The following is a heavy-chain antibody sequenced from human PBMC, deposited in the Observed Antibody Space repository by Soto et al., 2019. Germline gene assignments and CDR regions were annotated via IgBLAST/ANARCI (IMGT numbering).Heavy chain of an antibody. CDR2: IIPIFGTA. Sequence: SVKVSCKASGGTFSSYAISWVRQAPGQGLEWMGGIIPIFGTANYAQKFQGRVTITADESTSTAYMELSSLRSADTAVYYCARDTGYGDYVDYGMDVWGQGTTVTVSS. D-gene: IGHD4-17*01. V-gene: IGHV1-69*13. J-gene: IGHJ6*02. CDR3: ARDTGYGDYVDYGMDV. CDR1: GGTFSSYA.